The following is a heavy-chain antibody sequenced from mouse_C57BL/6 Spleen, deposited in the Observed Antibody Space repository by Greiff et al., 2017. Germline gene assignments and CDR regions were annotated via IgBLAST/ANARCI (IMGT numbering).Heavy chain of an antibody. Sequence: QVQLQQPGAELVRPGSSVTLSCKASGYTFTSYWMDWVKQRPGQGLEWIGNIYPSDSETPYNQTFTDKATLTVTKSSSTGYMQLSSLTSEDSAVYYCARENYDYDDGDYYAMDYWGQRTSVTVSS. CDR3: ARENYDYDDGDYYAMDY. J-gene: IGHJ4*01. CDR2: IYPSDSET. D-gene: IGHD2-4*01. CDR1: GYTFTSYW. V-gene: IGHV1-61*01.